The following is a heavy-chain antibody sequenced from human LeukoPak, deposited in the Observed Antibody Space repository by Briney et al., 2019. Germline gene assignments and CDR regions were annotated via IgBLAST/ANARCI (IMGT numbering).Heavy chain of an antibody. CDR1: GGSIKSNNW. CDR3: ARGTVGWLQPDAFDI. Sequence: SETLSLTCAVSGGSIKSNNWWSWVRQPPGEGLAWIGEIYHSGSTNYNPSVESRVTVSVDKSKNQFSLDLSSVTAADTAVYYCARGTVGWLQPDAFDIWGQGTMVTVSP. V-gene: IGHV4-4*02. D-gene: IGHD5-24*01. CDR2: IYHSGST. J-gene: IGHJ3*02.